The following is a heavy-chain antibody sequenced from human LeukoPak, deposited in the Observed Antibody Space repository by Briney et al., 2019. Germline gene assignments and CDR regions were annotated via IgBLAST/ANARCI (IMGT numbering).Heavy chain of an antibody. CDR3: ARRFCSSVSCYDDDAFDV. J-gene: IGHJ3*01. CDR1: GHTSVSYG. D-gene: IGHD2-2*01. CDR2: ISGYNGKI. Sequence: ASVKVSCKASGHTSVSYGISWVRQAPGQGLEWMGWISGYNGKINYAQKFQGRVTMTTDTSTSTAYLELRSLTSEDTAVYYCARRFCSSVSCYDDDAFDVWGQGTLVTVSS. V-gene: IGHV1-18*01.